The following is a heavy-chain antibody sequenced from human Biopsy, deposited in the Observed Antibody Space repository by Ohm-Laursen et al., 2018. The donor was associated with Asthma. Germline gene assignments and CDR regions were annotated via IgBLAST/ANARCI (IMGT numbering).Heavy chain of an antibody. CDR2: IMTVFGTT. J-gene: IGHJ6*02. Sequence: GSSVKVSCNAPGGTFSNFAISWVRQAPGQGLEWLGGIMTVFGTTNYAQKFQGRVTITADESTSTAYMEVTSLRSEDTAIYYCARCQVGYSSGWSLLLKKIYYSGVDVWGQGTAVTVSS. CDR1: GGTFSNFA. CDR3: ARCQVGYSSGWSLLLKKIYYSGVDV. V-gene: IGHV1-69*01. D-gene: IGHD6-19*01.